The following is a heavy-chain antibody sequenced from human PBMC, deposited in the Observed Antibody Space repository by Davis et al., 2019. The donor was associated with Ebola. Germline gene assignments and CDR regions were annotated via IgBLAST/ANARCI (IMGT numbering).Heavy chain of an antibody. CDR3: ARGGLRESASYYYGMDG. Sequence: GESLKISCAASGFTFTGYAMHWVRQAPGKGLEWVAVISYDGSNKYYADSVKGRFTISRDDSKNTLYLQMNSLRAEDTAVYYWARGGLRESASYYYGMDGGGQGTTGTVSS. CDR2: ISYDGSNK. CDR1: GFTFTGYA. J-gene: IGHJ6*02. D-gene: IGHD3-10*01. V-gene: IGHV3-30-3*01.